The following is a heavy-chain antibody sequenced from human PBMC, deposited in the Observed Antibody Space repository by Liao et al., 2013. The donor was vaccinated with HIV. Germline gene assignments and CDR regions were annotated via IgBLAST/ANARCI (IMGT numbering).Heavy chain of an antibody. CDR1: GGSISSYY. D-gene: IGHD2-15*01. Sequence: QVQLQESGPGLVKPSETLSLTCTVSGGSISSYYWSWIRQPPGKGLEWIGYIYYSGTTIYNPSLKSRVTISVDTSKNQFSLKLSSVTAADTAVYYCARGGWGGGWFDPWGQGTLVTVSS. J-gene: IGHJ5*02. CDR3: ARGGWGGGWFDP. V-gene: IGHV4-59*01. CDR2: IYYSGTT.